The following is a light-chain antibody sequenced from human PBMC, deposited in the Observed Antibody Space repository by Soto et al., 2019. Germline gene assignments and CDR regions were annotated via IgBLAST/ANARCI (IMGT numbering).Light chain of an antibody. V-gene: IGLV2-14*01. CDR2: DVT. Sequence: QSVLTQPASVSGSPGQSITISCTGTSSDVGGYNYVSGYQQHPGKAPKLMISDVTNRPSGVSDRFSGSKSGNTASLTISGLQAEDEADYYCNSYRSSSTRYVFGTGTKVTVL. CDR3: NSYRSSSTRYV. J-gene: IGLJ1*01. CDR1: SSDVGGYNY.